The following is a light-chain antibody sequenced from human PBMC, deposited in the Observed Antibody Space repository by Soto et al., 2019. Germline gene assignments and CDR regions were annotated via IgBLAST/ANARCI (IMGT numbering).Light chain of an antibody. V-gene: IGKV1-5*03. Sequence: DIQMTQSPSTVSASVGDRVTITCRASQSISSGLAWYQQKPGKAPKLLIQKATSLESGVPSRFSGSGSGTEFTLAISSLQSDDFATYYCQQYSSFSLTFGGGTKVEIK. CDR3: QQYSSFSLT. J-gene: IGKJ4*01. CDR2: KAT. CDR1: QSISSG.